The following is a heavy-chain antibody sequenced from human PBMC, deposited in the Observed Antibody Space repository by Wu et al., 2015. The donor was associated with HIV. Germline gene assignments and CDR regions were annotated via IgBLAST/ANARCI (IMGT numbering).Heavy chain of an antibody. V-gene: IGHV1-69*13. CDR2: IIPIFGTA. J-gene: IGHJ4*02. CDR1: HFSSYA. Sequence: QVQLVQSGAXGEKLVSVSLCSSEHFSSYAISWVRQAPGQGLEWMGRIIPIFGTANYAQKFQGRVTITADESTSTAYMELSSLRSEDTAVYYCARDWRVATIGQRTYYFDYWGQGTLVTVSS. CDR3: ARDWRVATIGQRTYYFDY. D-gene: IGHD5-12*01.